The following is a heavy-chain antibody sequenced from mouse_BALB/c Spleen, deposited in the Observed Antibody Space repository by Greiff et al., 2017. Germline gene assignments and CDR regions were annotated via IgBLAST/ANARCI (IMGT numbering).Heavy chain of an antibody. CDR3: ARTGRLRLPPYAMDY. V-gene: IGHV5-17*02. CDR1: GFTFSSFG. Sequence: EVKVVESGGGLVQPGGSRKLSCAASGFTFSSFGMHWVRQAPEKGLEWVAYISSGSSTIYYADTVKGRFTISRDNPKNTLFLQMTSLRSEDTAMYYCARTGRLRLPPYAMDYWGQGTSVTVSS. D-gene: IGHD1-2*01. CDR2: ISSGSSTI. J-gene: IGHJ4*01.